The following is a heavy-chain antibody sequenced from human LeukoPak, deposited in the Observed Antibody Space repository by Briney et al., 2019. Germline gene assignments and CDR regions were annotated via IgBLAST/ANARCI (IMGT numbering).Heavy chain of an antibody. D-gene: IGHD4-17*01. V-gene: IGHV4-39*01. CDR2: IYYSGST. Sequence: NASETLSLTCTVSGGSISSSSYYWGWIRQPPGKGLEWIGSIYYSGSTYYNPSLKSRVTISVDTSKNQFSLKLSSVTAADTAVYYCARPWDGESAFDIWGQGTMVTVSS. J-gene: IGHJ3*02. CDR1: GGSISSSSYY. CDR3: ARPWDGESAFDI.